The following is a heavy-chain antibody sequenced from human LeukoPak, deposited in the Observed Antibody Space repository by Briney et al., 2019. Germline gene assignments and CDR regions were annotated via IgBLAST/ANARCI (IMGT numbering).Heavy chain of an antibody. D-gene: IGHD2-21*01. J-gene: IGHJ5*02. V-gene: IGHV3-11*01. CDR1: GFSFSDYY. CDR2: ISSTGTTI. Sequence: PGGSLRLSCAASGFSFSDYYMTWIRQAPGKGLEWVSYISSTGTTIYYADSVKGRFTISRDNAKNSLYLQMNSLRVEDTAVYYCVRETAYSFRPWGQGTLVTVSS. CDR3: VRETAYSFRP.